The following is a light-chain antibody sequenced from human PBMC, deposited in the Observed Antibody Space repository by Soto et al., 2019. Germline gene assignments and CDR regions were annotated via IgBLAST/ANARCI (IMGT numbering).Light chain of an antibody. CDR3: ATWDDSLNGLV. V-gene: IGLV1-36*01. CDR1: SSNIGNNA. J-gene: IGLJ3*02. Sequence: QLVLTQPPSVSEAPRQRVTISCSGSSSNIGNNAVNWYQQLPGKAPKLLIYYDDLLPSGVSDRFSGSKSGTSASLAIGGLQSEDEADYYCATWDDSLNGLVFGGGTKLTVL. CDR2: YDD.